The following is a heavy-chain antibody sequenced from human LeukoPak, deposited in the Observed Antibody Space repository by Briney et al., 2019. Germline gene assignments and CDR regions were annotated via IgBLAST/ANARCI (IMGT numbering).Heavy chain of an antibody. CDR2: IYSDNT. Sequence: PGGSLRLSCAASGFTSSSYGMHWVRQAPGKGLEWVAFIYSDNTHYSDSVKGRFTISRDNSKNTLYLQMNSLRAEDTAVYYCARRAGAYSHPYDYWGQGTLVTVSS. D-gene: IGHD4/OR15-4a*01. V-gene: IGHV3-30*12. J-gene: IGHJ4*02. CDR1: GFTSSSYG. CDR3: ARRAGAYSHPYDY.